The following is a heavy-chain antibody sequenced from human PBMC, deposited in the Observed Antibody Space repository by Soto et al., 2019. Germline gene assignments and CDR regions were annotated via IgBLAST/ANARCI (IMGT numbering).Heavy chain of an antibody. CDR3: ARYRREAVAGYTLDN. D-gene: IGHD6-13*01. J-gene: IGHJ4*02. Sequence: SEALSLTCTVSGGSVSSNYWTWIRQPPGKGLEWIGYVYNSGSTNYNPSLKSRVTISEDTSKSQFSLKVNSMTAADTAVYYCARYRREAVAGYTLDNWGQGILVTVSS. V-gene: IGHV4-59*02. CDR1: GGSVSSNY. CDR2: VYNSGST.